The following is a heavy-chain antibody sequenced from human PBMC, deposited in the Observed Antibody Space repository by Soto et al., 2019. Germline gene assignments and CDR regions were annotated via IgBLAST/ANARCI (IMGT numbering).Heavy chain of an antibody. J-gene: IGHJ4*02. CDR1: GGTFSSYA. CDR3: ASTLRDYSFPY. CDR2: IIPIFGTA. V-gene: IGHV1-69*13. Sequence: ASVKVSCKASGGTFSSYAISWVRQAPGQGLEWMGGIIPIFGTANYAQKFQGRVTITADESTSTAYMELSSLRSEDTAVYYCASTLRDYSFPYWGQGTLVTVSS.